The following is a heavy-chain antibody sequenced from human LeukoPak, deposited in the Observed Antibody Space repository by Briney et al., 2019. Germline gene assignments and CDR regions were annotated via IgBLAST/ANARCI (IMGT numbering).Heavy chain of an antibody. V-gene: IGHV3-7*03. CDR2: IKTDASEK. Sequence: GGSLRLSCETSGFIFSNCWMTWVRQAPGKGLEWVANIKTDASEKYYADSVKGRFTISRDNAKMSLYLQMNSLRAEDTAVYYCAKDLGSSTPSGLFDYWGQGTLVTVSS. J-gene: IGHJ4*02. D-gene: IGHD6-13*01. CDR3: AKDLGSSTPSGLFDY. CDR1: GFIFSNCW.